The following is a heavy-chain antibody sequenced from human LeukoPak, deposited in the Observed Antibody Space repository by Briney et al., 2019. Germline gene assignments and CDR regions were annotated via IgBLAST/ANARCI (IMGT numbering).Heavy chain of an antibody. CDR2: VSGGGDNS. J-gene: IGHJ4*02. Sequence: PGGSLRLSCAASGFTFSSYAMTWVRQAPGKGLQWVSTVSGGGDNSYFADSVKGRFTISRDNSKNTLYLQMNSLRAEDTAVYYCANSRPMVRGVPDYWGQGTLVTVSS. D-gene: IGHD3-10*01. CDR1: GFTFSSYA. V-gene: IGHV3-23*01. CDR3: ANSRPMVRGVPDY.